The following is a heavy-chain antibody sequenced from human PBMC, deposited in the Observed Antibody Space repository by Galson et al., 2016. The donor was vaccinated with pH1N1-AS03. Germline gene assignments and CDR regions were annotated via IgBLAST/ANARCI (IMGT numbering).Heavy chain of an antibody. J-gene: IGHJ5*02. Sequence: PALVKPPQTLTLTCTFSGFSLSTSGVGVGWIRQAPGKALEWLAIIYWNADIRYSPSLRNRLTITKDTSKSQVVLTMTNMDPVDTATYFCARAYYGDFADWFDPWGQGTLVTVSS. CDR2: IYWNADI. D-gene: IGHD4-17*01. CDR1: GFSLSTSGVG. V-gene: IGHV2-5*01. CDR3: ARAYYGDFADWFDP.